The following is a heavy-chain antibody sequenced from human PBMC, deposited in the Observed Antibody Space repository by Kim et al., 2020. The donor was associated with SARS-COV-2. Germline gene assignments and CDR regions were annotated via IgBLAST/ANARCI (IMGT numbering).Heavy chain of an antibody. CDR2: ISYDGSNK. CDR1: GFTFSSYG. Sequence: GGSLRLSCAASGFTFSSYGMHWVRQAPGKGLEWVAVISYDGSNKYYADSVKGRFTISRDNSKNTLSLQMNSLRADDTAVYYCAKAYGGNYYYGMDVWG. CDR3: AKAYGGNYYYGMDV. D-gene: IGHD4-17*01. J-gene: IGHJ6*02. V-gene: IGHV3-30*18.